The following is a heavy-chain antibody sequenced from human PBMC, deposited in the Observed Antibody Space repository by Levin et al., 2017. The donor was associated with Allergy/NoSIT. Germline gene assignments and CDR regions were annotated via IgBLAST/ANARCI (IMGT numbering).Heavy chain of an antibody. V-gene: IGHV4-34*01. D-gene: IGHD6-19*01. J-gene: IGHJ4*02. CDR2: INHSGST. CDR1: GGSFSGYY. Sequence: SQTLSLTCAVYGGSFSGYYWSWIRQPPGKGLEWIGEINHSGSTNYNPSLKSRVTISVDTSKNQFSLKLSSVTAADTAVYYCARSPQQWLGTAVDYWGQGTLVTVSS. CDR3: ARSPQQWLGTAVDY.